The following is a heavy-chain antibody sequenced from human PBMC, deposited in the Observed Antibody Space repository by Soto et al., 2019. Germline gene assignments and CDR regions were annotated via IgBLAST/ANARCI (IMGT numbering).Heavy chain of an antibody. CDR2: IKSKTDGGTT. CDR3: TTAKDFWSGYHFDY. V-gene: IGHV3-15*07. J-gene: IGHJ4*02. D-gene: IGHD3-3*01. CDR1: GFTFSNAW. Sequence: GGSLRLSCAASGFTFSNAWMNWVRQAPGKGLEWVGRIKSKTDGGTTDYAAPVKGRFTISRDDSKNTLYLQMNSLKTEDTAVYYCTTAKDFWSGYHFDYWGQGTLVTVSS.